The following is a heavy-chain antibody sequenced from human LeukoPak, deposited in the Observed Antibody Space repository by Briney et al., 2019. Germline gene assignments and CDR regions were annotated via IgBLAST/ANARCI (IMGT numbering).Heavy chain of an antibody. CDR3: ARGLAAAGLYFDY. D-gene: IGHD6-13*01. Sequence: PGGSLRLSCSASAFTFSSYAMHWVRQAPGRGLEFVSGISNNGDSTYYGDSVKGRFTISRDNSKNTLYLQMNSLRAEYTAVYYCARGLAAAGLYFDYWGQGSQVTVSS. CDR2: ISNNGDST. J-gene: IGHJ4*02. CDR1: AFTFSSYA. V-gene: IGHV3-64*04.